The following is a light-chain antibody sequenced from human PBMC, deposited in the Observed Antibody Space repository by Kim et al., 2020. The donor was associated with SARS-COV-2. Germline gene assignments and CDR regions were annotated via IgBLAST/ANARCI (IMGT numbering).Light chain of an antibody. CDR1: QSISTY. Sequence: SIRDRVTITCQESQSISTYLNWYHQKPGKAPKLLIYAASSLQSGVPSRFSGSGSGTDFTLTISILQPEDFATYYCQQSYTAPIFTFGPGTKVDIK. CDR3: QQSYTAPIFT. CDR2: AAS. J-gene: IGKJ3*01. V-gene: IGKV1-39*01.